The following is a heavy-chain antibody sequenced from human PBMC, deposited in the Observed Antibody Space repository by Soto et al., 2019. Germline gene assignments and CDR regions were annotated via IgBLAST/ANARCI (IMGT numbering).Heavy chain of an antibody. CDR1: GFTFSSYG. V-gene: IGHV3-33*01. Sequence: QVQLVESGGGVVQPGRSMRLSCAASGFTFSSYGMHWVRQAPGKGLEWVAVIWYDGSNKYYADSVKGRFTISRDNSKNTLYLQMNSLRAEDTAVYYCARYRLRYFDYWGQGTLVTVSS. D-gene: IGHD4-4*01. CDR2: IWYDGSNK. CDR3: ARYRLRYFDY. J-gene: IGHJ4*02.